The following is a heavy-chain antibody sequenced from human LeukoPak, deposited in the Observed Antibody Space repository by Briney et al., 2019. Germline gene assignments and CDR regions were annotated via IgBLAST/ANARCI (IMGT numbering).Heavy chain of an antibody. CDR2: IKQDGSEK. V-gene: IGHV3-7*04. Sequence: TGGSLRLSWSASGXIFSNYWVTWVRQAPGKGLEWVANIKQDGSEKYYVDSVKGRFTISRDNAKKSLYLQMNSLRAEDTAVYFCARDMIILQSWGQGTLVTVSS. CDR1: GXIFSNYW. CDR3: ARDMIILQS. D-gene: IGHD3-16*01. J-gene: IGHJ5*02.